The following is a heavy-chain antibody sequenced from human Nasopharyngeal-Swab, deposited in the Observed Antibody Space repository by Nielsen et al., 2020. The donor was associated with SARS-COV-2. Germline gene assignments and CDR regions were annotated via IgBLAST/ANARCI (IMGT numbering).Heavy chain of an antibody. D-gene: IGHD3-10*01. Sequence: GESLKISCTGSGYSFTSYWIGWVRQMPGKGLEWMGILYPGDSDTRYSPSFQGQVTISADKSISTAYLQWSSLKASDTAMYYCARLGYYYGSGSLSTRNWFDPWGQGTLVTVSS. CDR1: GYSFTSYW. CDR3: ARLGYYYGSGSLSTRNWFDP. V-gene: IGHV5-51*01. J-gene: IGHJ5*02. CDR2: LYPGDSDT.